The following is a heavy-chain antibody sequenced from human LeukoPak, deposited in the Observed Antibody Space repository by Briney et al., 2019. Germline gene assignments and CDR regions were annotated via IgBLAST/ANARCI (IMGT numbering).Heavy chain of an antibody. J-gene: IGHJ6*02. CDR1: GGSISSYY. D-gene: IGHD2-15*01. Sequence: SETLSLTCTVSGGSISSYYWSWIRQPPGKGLEWIGYIYYSGTKYNPSLKSRVTISVDTSKNQFSLKLSSVTAADTAVYYCATHLDSYPYSGMDVWGQGTTVTVSS. CDR3: ATHLDSYPYSGMDV. V-gene: IGHV4-59*01. CDR2: IYYSGT.